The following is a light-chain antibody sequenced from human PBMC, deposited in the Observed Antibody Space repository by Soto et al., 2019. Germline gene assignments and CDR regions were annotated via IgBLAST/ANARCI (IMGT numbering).Light chain of an antibody. CDR1: SSDVGAYNY. V-gene: IGLV2-14*03. CDR2: DVS. J-gene: IGLJ1*01. Sequence: QSALTQPASVSGSPGQSITISCTGTSSDVGAYNYVSWHQHHPGKAPKLLIYDVSSRPSGVSNRFSASKSGNTASLTISGLQAEDEADYYCSSYTTSNTHVFGTGTKATVL. CDR3: SSYTTSNTHV.